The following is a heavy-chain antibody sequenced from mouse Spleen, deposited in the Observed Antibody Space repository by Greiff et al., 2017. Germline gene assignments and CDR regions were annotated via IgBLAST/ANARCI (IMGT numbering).Heavy chain of an antibody. CDR1: GYTFTDFN. CDR3: AILYGYDGDY. J-gene: IGHJ2*01. V-gene: IGHV1-22*01. CDR2: INPNNGGT. D-gene: IGHD2-2*01. Sequence: EVKLQESGPELVKPGASVKMSCKASGYTFTDFNMHWVKQSHGKSLEWIGYINPNNGGTSYNQKFKGKATLTVNKSSSTAYMELRSLTSEDSAVYYCAILYGYDGDYWGQGTTLTVSS.